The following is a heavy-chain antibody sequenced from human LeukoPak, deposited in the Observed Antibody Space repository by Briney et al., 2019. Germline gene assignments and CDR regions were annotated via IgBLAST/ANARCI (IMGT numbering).Heavy chain of an antibody. Sequence: PGGSLRLSCAASGFTFSSYSMNWVRQAPGKGLEWVSYISSSSSTIYYADSVKGRFAISRDNAKNSLYLQMNSLRAEDTAVYYCAKVLGWLRSGHYFDYWGQGTLVTVSS. J-gene: IGHJ4*02. CDR1: GFTFSSYS. D-gene: IGHD5-12*01. V-gene: IGHV3-48*01. CDR2: ISSSSSTI. CDR3: AKVLGWLRSGHYFDY.